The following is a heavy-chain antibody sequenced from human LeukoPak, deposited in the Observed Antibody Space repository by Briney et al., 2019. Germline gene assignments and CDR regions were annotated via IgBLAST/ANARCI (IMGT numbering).Heavy chain of an antibody. CDR1: GYSISSGYY. CDR3: ARDMGQGWFDP. D-gene: IGHD1-26*01. J-gene: IGHJ5*02. V-gene: IGHV4-38-2*02. Sequence: SETLSLTCTVSGYSISSGYYWGWVRQPPGKGPEWIGSIYHSGSTYYNPSLKSRVTISVDTSKTQFSLKPSSVTAADTAVYYCARDMGQGWFDPWGQGTLVTVSS. CDR2: IYHSGST.